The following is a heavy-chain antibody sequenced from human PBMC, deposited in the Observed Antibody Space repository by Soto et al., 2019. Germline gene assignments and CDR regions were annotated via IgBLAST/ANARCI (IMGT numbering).Heavy chain of an antibody. D-gene: IGHD5-12*01. CDR3: ARTAVGATMGPYYYYGMDV. J-gene: IGHJ6*02. CDR2: IIPIFGTA. Sequence: ASVKGSCKASGGTFSSYAIRWVRQAPGQGLEWMGGIIPIFGTANYAQKFQGRVTITADKSTSTAYMELSSLRSEDTAVYYCARTAVGATMGPYYYYGMDVWGQGTTVTVSS. V-gene: IGHV1-69*06. CDR1: GGTFSSYA.